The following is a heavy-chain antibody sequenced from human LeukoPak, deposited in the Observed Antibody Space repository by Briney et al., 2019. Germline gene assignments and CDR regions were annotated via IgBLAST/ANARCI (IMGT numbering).Heavy chain of an antibody. CDR1: GGSFGGSQY. D-gene: IGHD2-15*01. J-gene: IGHJ3*02. Sequence: SLETLSLTCTVSGGSFGGSQYWGWFRQAPGKGLEWIGSTYTSGRTFYNPSLASRLTTSVDTSTNQISLRLTSATVADTAVFYCAAGKDVVGSPVGAFDIWGQGTMVTVSS. CDR3: AAGKDVVGSPVGAFDI. V-gene: IGHV4-39*07. CDR2: TYTSGRT.